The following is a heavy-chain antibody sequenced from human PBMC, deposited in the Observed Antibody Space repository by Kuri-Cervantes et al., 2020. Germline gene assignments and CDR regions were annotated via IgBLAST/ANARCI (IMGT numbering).Heavy chain of an antibody. D-gene: IGHD5-18*01. CDR3: ARVCLGFSGYTMGYSYGFYDY. CDR1: GYTFTSYG. V-gene: IGHV1-18*01. J-gene: IGHJ4*02. CDR2: ISAYNGNT. Sequence: ASVKVSCKASGYTFTSYGISWVRQAPGQGLEWVGWISAYNGNTNYAQKLQGRVTMTTDTSTSTAYMEPSSLRSEDTAVYYCARVCLGFSGYTMGYSYGFYDYWGQGTLVTVSS.